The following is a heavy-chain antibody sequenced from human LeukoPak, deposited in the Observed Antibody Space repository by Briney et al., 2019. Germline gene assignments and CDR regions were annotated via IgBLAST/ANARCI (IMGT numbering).Heavy chain of an antibody. CDR1: GGSISSGGYY. CDR2: IYYSGST. V-gene: IGHV4-31*03. J-gene: IGHJ5*02. D-gene: IGHD2-2*03. Sequence: PSQTLSLTCTVSGGSISSGGYYWSWIRQHPGKGLEWIGYIYYSGSTYYNPSLKSRDTISVDTSKKQFSLKLSSVTAADTAVYYCARAPSNSGYNWFDPWGQGTLVTVSS. CDR3: ARAPSNSGYNWFDP.